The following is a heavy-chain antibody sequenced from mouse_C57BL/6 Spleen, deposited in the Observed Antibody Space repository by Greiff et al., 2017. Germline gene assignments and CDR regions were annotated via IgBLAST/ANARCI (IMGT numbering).Heavy chain of an antibody. CDR1: GYTFTDYY. V-gene: IGHV1-19*01. Sequence: EVQLQQSGPVLVKPGASVKMSCKASGYTFTDYYMNWVKQSHGKSLEWIGVINPYNGGTSYNQKFKGKATLTVDKSSSTAYMELNSLTSEDSAVYYCARSVVYYYGSSFDYWGQGTTLTVSS. CDR3: ARSVVYYYGSSFDY. D-gene: IGHD1-1*01. J-gene: IGHJ2*01. CDR2: INPYNGGT.